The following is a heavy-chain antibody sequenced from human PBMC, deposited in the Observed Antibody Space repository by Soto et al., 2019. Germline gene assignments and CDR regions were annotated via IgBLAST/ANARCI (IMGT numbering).Heavy chain of an antibody. CDR2: ISWNSGSI. J-gene: IGHJ4*02. D-gene: IGHD3-9*01. CDR3: AKDKSLRYFDWSPDFDF. CDR1: GFTFDDYA. V-gene: IGHV3-9*01. Sequence: PGGSLRLSCAASGFTFDDYAMHWVRQAPGKGLEWVSGISWNSGSIGYADSVKGRFTISRDNAKNSLYLQMNSLRAEDTALYYCAKDKSLRYFDWSPDFDFWGQGTLVTVSS.